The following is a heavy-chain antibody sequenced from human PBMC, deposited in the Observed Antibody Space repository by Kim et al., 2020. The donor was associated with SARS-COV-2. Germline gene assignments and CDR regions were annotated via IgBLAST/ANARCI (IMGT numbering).Heavy chain of an antibody. D-gene: IGHD2-8*02. J-gene: IGHJ4*02. CDR1: GFIFSSYW. V-gene: IGHV3-74*01. CDR2: INIDGSNT. Sequence: GGSLRLSCAASGFIFSSYWMYWVRQAPGKGLVWVSRINIDGSNTSYADSVKGRFTISRDNGKNTLYLQMNSLRAEDTAVYYCTATGAAGYWGQGTLVTVSS. CDR3: TATGAAGY.